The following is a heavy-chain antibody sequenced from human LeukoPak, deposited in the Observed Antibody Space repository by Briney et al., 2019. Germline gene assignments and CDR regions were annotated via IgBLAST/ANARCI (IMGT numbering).Heavy chain of an antibody. CDR3: ALIRGIWFGDANWFDP. CDR2: IYFSGST. Sequence: SETLSLTCTVSGGSISSSNYYWGWIRQPPGKGLEWIGSIYFSGSTYYNPSLKSRVTISVGTSKNQFSLKLSSVTAADTAIYYCALIRGIWFGDANWFDPWGHGTLVTVSS. V-gene: IGHV4-39*01. J-gene: IGHJ5*02. D-gene: IGHD3-10*01. CDR1: GGSISSSNYY.